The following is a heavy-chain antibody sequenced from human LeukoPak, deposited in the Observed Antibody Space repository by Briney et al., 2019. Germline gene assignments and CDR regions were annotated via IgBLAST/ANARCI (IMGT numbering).Heavy chain of an antibody. J-gene: IGHJ4*02. V-gene: IGHV4-59*08. CDR3: ARLTWDTTMVRYYLDF. CDR1: GGSISGYH. Sequence: PSETLSLTCTVSGGSISGYHWNWIRQPPGKGLEWIGYIYYTGGTSYNPSLKSRVTISLDKSKNQFSLKLSSVTAADTAVYYCARLTWDTTMVRYYLDFWGQGTLVTVS. D-gene: IGHD5-18*01. CDR2: IYYTGGT.